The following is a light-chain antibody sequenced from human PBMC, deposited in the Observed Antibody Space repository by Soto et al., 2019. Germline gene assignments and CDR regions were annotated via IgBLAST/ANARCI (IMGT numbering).Light chain of an antibody. J-gene: IGKJ4*01. CDR1: QSVSSN. Sequence: EIVMTQSPATLSVSPGERATLSCRASQSVSSNLAWYQQKPGQAPRLLIYGASTRATGIPARFSGSGSGTDFTLTISRLEPEDFAVYYCQQYGSSPPNTFGGGTKVEIK. V-gene: IGKV3-15*01. CDR2: GAS. CDR3: QQYGSSPPNT.